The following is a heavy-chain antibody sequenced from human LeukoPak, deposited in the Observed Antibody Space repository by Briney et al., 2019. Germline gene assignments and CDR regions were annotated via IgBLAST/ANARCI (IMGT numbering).Heavy chain of an antibody. V-gene: IGHV1-18*01. CDR3: ARDEPHYGDYGGEFDY. CDR1: GYTFTSYG. J-gene: IGHJ4*02. D-gene: IGHD4-17*01. Sequence: ASVKVSCKASGYTFTSYGISWVRQAPGQGLEWMGWISAYNGNTNYAQKLQGRVTMTTDTSTSTAYTELRSLRSDDTAVYYCARDEPHYGDYGGEFDYWGQGTLVTVSS. CDR2: ISAYNGNT.